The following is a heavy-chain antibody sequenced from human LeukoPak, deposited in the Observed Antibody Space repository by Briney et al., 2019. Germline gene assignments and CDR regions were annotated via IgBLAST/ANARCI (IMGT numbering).Heavy chain of an antibody. CDR3: ARAYPLGTFDY. Sequence: PSETLSLTCTVSGGSISSSSYYWGWIRQPPGKGLEWIGSIYYSGSTYYNPSLKSRVTISVDTSKNQFSLKLSSVTAADTAVYYCARAYPLGTFDYWGQGTLVSVSS. J-gene: IGHJ4*02. D-gene: IGHD7-27*01. V-gene: IGHV4-39*07. CDR2: IYYSGST. CDR1: GGSISSSSYY.